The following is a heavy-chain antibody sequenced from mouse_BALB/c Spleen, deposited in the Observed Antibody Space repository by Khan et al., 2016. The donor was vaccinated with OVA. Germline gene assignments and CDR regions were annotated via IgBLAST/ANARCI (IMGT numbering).Heavy chain of an antibody. V-gene: IGHV2-9*02. CDR1: GFSLTSYG. CDR3: ARLEDI. D-gene: IGHD1-3*01. Sequence: QVQLKQSGPGLVAPSQSLSLTCTVSGFSLTSYGVHWVRQPPGKGLEWLGVIWAGGSTNYNSALMSRLSISKDNSKSQVFLKSNSLQTDDSAMYYCARLEDIWGQGTTLTVSS. J-gene: IGHJ2*01. CDR2: IWAGGST.